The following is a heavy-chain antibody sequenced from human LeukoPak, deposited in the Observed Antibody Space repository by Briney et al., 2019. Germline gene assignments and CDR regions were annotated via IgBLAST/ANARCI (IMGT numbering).Heavy chain of an antibody. Sequence: PGGSLRLSCAVSGFTVSAHYMSWVRQAPGKGLECVSFLYTGGDTYYADSVKGRFTISRDNSKNTLYLQTNSLRAEDTAVYYCARGPGSRGIFDYWGRGTLVTVSS. CDR2: LYTGGDT. J-gene: IGHJ4*02. CDR3: ARGPGSRGIFDY. V-gene: IGHV3-53*01. CDR1: GFTVSAHY. D-gene: IGHD3-10*01.